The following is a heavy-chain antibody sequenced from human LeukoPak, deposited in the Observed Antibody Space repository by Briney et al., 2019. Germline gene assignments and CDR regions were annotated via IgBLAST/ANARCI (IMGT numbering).Heavy chain of an antibody. CDR3: ASSYGSGN. Sequence: ASVKVSCKASGYTFTSYYMHWARQAPGQGLEWMGGIIPIFGTANYAQKFQGRVTITADESTSTAYMELSSLRSEDTAVYYCASSYGSGNWGQGTLVTVSS. D-gene: IGHD3-10*01. CDR1: GYTFTSYY. V-gene: IGHV1-69*13. CDR2: IIPIFGTA. J-gene: IGHJ4*02.